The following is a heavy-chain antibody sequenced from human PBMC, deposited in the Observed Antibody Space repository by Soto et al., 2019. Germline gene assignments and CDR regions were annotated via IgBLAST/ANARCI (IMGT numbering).Heavy chain of an antibody. J-gene: IGHJ4*02. CDR2: ISTDGSVT. CDR3: AKSPGSYYPFLDY. Sequence: GGSLRLSCAASGLIFSNYKMHWVRQAPGKGLVWVSRISTDGSVTDYADSVKGRFTVSRDNAKNTLYLQMNSLRAEDTAVYYCAKSPGSYYPFLDYWGQGTLVIVSS. D-gene: IGHD3-10*01. V-gene: IGHV3-74*01. CDR1: GLIFSNYK.